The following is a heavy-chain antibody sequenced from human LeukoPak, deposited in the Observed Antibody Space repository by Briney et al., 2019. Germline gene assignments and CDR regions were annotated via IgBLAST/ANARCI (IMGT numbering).Heavy chain of an antibody. Sequence: PSETLSLTCAVYGGSFSGYYWSWTRQPPGKGLEWIGEINHSGSTNYNPSLKSRVTISVDTSKNQFSLKLSSVTAADTAVYYCAAQGELPRTQYYFDYWGQGTLVTVSS. V-gene: IGHV4-34*01. D-gene: IGHD1-26*01. CDR3: AAQGELPRTQYYFDY. J-gene: IGHJ4*02. CDR1: GGSFSGYY. CDR2: INHSGST.